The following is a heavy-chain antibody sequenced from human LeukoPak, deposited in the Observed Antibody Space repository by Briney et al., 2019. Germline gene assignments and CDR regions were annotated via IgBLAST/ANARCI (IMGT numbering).Heavy chain of an antibody. V-gene: IGHV1-18*01. D-gene: IGHD6-19*01. CDR2: ISAYNDNT. CDR1: GYTFTSYG. J-gene: IGHJ4*02. Sequence: GASVKVSCKSSGYTFTSYGISWVRQAPGQGLEGMGWISAYNDNTNCSKKLQERVTMNTETTTSTAYMELRSLRSEDTAVYYCARAQWLVHYYFDYWGQGTLVTVSS. CDR3: ARAQWLVHYYFDY.